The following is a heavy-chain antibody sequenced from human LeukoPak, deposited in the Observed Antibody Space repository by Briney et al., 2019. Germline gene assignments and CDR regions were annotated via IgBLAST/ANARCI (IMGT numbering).Heavy chain of an antibody. CDR2: INTNGSST. CDR1: GFTFSTYW. J-gene: IGHJ4*01. Sequence: GSLRLSCVVSGFTFSTYWMQWVRQAPGKGLVWVSRINTNGSSTTYADSVKGRFTISRDNAKNTLFLQMNSLGAEDTAVYYCARTSGSNWPVYYWGQGTLVTVSS. D-gene: IGHD6-13*01. CDR3: ARTSGSNWPVYY. V-gene: IGHV3-74*01.